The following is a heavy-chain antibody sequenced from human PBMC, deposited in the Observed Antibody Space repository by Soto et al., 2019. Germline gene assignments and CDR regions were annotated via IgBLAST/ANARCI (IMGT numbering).Heavy chain of an antibody. CDR2: IYYSGST. CDR1: GGSTSSYY. J-gene: IGHJ6*02. Sequence: QVQLQESGPGLVKPSETLSLTCTVSGGSTSSYYWSWIRQPPGKGLEWIGYIYYSGSTNYNPSLKGRATISVDTSKNQFSLKLSSVPAADPAVYYCARGPYGENAYYYYGMDVWGQGTTVTVSS. V-gene: IGHV4-59*01. CDR3: ARGPYGENAYYYYGMDV. D-gene: IGHD4-17*01.